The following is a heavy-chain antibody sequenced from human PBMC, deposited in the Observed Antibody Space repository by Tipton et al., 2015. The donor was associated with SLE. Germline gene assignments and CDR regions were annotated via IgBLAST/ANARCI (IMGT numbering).Heavy chain of an antibody. V-gene: IGHV1-2*02. Sequence: QVQLVQSGGEVKKPGASVRVSCQASGYTFAAYYIYWVRQAPRQGLQWMGWINPNSGASKSTETFQGRVTMSRDTSISTAYMELRSLRSDDTAVYYCARMSGSYYRDYWGQGTLVTVSS. CDR3: ARMSGSYYRDY. CDR1: GYTFAAYY. D-gene: IGHD1-26*01. CDR2: INPNSGAS. J-gene: IGHJ4*02.